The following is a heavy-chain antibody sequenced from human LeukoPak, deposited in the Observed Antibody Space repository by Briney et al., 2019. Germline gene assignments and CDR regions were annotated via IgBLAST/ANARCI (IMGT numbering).Heavy chain of an antibody. D-gene: IGHD3-10*01. Sequence: PGGSLRLSCVASGFTFSSNGMHWVRQAPAKGLEWVTFIQYDGSKKYYADSVKGRFTISRDNSKNTLYLEMNSLRAEETAVYYCAKDIGSYYDYWGQGILVTVSS. CDR3: AKDIGSYYDY. V-gene: IGHV3-30*02. CDR1: GFTFSSNG. CDR2: IQYDGSKK. J-gene: IGHJ4*02.